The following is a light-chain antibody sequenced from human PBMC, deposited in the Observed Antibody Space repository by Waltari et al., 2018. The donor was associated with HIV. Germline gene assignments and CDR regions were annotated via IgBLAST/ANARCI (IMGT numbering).Light chain of an antibody. Sequence: IQMTQSPSSVSASVGDRVTIACRASQDIGSWLAWYQQKPGKAPNRLIYGASSLQSGVPSRFSGSGSGTDFTLSISSLQPEDFAIYYCQQSHTFPRTFGQGTNIEIK. CDR1: QDIGSW. CDR3: QQSHTFPRT. V-gene: IGKV1-12*01. J-gene: IGKJ1*01. CDR2: GAS.